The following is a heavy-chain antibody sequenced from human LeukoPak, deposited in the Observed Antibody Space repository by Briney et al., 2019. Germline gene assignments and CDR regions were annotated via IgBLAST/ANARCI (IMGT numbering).Heavy chain of an antibody. CDR2: IYYSGST. Sequence: SETLSLTCTVSGGSISSYYWSCIRQPPGKGLEWIGYIYYSGSTNYNPSLKSRVTISVDTSKNQFSLKLSSVTAADTAVYYCARRYYDFWSGYYEGGVYFDYWGQGTLVTVSS. D-gene: IGHD3-3*01. CDR3: ARRYYDFWSGYYEGGVYFDY. CDR1: GGSISSYY. J-gene: IGHJ4*02. V-gene: IGHV4-59*01.